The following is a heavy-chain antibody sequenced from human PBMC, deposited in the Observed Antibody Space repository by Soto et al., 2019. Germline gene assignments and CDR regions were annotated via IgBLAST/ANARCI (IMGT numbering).Heavy chain of an antibody. J-gene: IGHJ6*02. CDR1: GYTFTSYG. V-gene: IGHV1-18*01. Sequence: ASVKVSCKASGYTFTSYGISWVRQAPGQGLEWMGWISAYNGNTNYAQKLRGRVTMTTDTSTSTAYMELRSLRSDDTAVYYCARVRGIAARPYYYGMDVWGQGTTVTVSS. CDR3: ARVRGIAARPYYYGMDV. D-gene: IGHD6-6*01. CDR2: ISAYNGNT.